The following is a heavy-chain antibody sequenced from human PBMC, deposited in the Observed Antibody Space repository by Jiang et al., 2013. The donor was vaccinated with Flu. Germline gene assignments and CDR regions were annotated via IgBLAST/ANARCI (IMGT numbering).Heavy chain of an antibody. Sequence: SQTLSLTCAISGDSVSSNSAAWAWIRQSPSRGLEWLGRTYYRSKWSNDYAISVKSRITITPDTSKNHFSLQLNSVTPEDTAVYYCARQQSGSFDYWGQGTLVTVSS. CDR1: GDSVSSNSAA. CDR2: TYYRSKWSN. V-gene: IGHV6-1*01. J-gene: IGHJ4*02. CDR3: ARQQSGSFDY. D-gene: IGHD3-10*01.